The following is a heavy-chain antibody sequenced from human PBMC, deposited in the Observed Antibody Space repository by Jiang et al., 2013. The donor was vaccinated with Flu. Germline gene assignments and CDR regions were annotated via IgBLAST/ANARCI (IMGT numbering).Heavy chain of an antibody. CDR1: SSDGYS. CDR3: ARGSYYYGSSGYQDALDI. V-gene: IGHV4-30-2*01. Sequence: SSDGYSWSWIRQPPGKGAWSGLGTSIILGAPTTTRPSRVESTISLDRSKNQISLMVQSVTAADTAMYYCARGSYYYGSSGYQDALDIWGQGTMVTVSS. J-gene: IGHJ3*02. D-gene: IGHD3-22*01. CDR2: SIILGAP.